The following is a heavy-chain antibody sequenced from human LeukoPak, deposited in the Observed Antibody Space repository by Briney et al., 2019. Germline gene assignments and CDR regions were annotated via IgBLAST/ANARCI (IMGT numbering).Heavy chain of an antibody. D-gene: IGHD3-22*01. V-gene: IGHV4-34*01. Sequence: PSETLSLTCAVSGGSFSAFFWRWIRQPPGRGLEWIGDVGHSGSADYNPSLKSRVTVSADPSKTQFSLKLTSVTAANTAVYYCATRGDYSDTSGNSYDALDIWGQGTMVTVSS. CDR3: ATRGDYSDTSGNSYDALDI. CDR1: GGSFSAFF. CDR2: VGHSGSA. J-gene: IGHJ3*02.